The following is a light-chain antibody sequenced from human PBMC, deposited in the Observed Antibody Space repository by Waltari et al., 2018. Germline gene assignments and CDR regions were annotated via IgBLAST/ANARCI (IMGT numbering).Light chain of an antibody. V-gene: IGLV2-14*03. CDR2: DVT. CDR3: SSYSDSTTHDVV. CDR1: SSDIGGYNY. J-gene: IGLJ2*01. Sequence: QSALTQPASVSGSPAQSISISCTGTSSDIGGYNYVSWYQQLPGRPPKLMIYDVTSRPSGVSDRFSGSKSGNTASLPISGLQAEDEADYYCSSYSDSTTHDVVFGGGTQLTVL.